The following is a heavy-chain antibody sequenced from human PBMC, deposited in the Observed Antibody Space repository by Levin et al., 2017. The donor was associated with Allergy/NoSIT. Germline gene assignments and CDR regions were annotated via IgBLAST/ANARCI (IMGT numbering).Heavy chain of an antibody. Sequence: PGESLKISCKGSGYSFTSYWIGWVRQMPGKGLEWMGIIYPGDSDTRYSPSFQGQVTISADKSISTAYLQWSSLKASDTAMYYCARLGLRYFDWLLSLDYWGQGTLVTVSS. CDR2: IYPGDSDT. V-gene: IGHV5-51*01. J-gene: IGHJ4*02. CDR3: ARLGLRYFDWLLSLDY. CDR1: GYSFTSYW. D-gene: IGHD3-9*01.